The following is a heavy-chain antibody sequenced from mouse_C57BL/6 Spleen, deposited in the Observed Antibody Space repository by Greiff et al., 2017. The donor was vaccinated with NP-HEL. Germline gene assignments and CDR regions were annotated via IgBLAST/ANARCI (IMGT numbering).Heavy chain of an antibody. V-gene: IGHV1-50*01. CDR2: IDPSDSYT. CDR3: ARAVATSGFDY. D-gene: IGHD1-1*01. Sequence: VQLQQPGAELVKPGASVKLSCKASGYTFTSYWMQWVKQRPGQGLEWIGEIDPSDSYTNYNQKFKGKATLTVDTSSSTAYMQLSSLTSEDSAVYYCARAVATSGFDYWGQGTTLTVSS. CDR1: GYTFTSYW. J-gene: IGHJ2*01.